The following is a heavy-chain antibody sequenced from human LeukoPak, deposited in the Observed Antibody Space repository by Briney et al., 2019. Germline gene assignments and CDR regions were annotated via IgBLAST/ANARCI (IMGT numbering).Heavy chain of an antibody. CDR2: IIPIFGTA. CDR3: ARDLWGAAAGTGY. Sequence: ASVKVSCKASGGTFSSCAISWVRQAPGQGLEWMGGIIPIFGTANYAQKFQGRVTITADESTSTAYMELSSLRSEDTAVYYCARDLWGAAAGTGYWGQGTLVTVSS. D-gene: IGHD6-13*01. CDR1: GGTFSSCA. V-gene: IGHV1-69*01. J-gene: IGHJ4*02.